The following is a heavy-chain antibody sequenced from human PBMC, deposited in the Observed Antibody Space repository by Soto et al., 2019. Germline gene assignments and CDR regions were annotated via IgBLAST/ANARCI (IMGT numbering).Heavy chain of an antibody. CDR1: GYSFTSYW. J-gene: IGHJ4*02. Sequence: HGESLKISCKGSGYSFTSYWISWVRQMPGKGLEWMGRIDPSDSYTNYSPSFQGHVTISADKSISTAYLQWSSLKASDTAMYYCARVEMATQDYWGQGSLVTVSS. CDR2: IDPSDSYT. V-gene: IGHV5-10-1*01. D-gene: IGHD5-12*01. CDR3: ARVEMATQDY.